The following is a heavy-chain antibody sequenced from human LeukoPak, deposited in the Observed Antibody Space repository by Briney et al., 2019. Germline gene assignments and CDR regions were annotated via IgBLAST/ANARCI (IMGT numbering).Heavy chain of an antibody. D-gene: IGHD3-10*01. CDR3: TVWGYYYGSGSYYAIFDY. J-gene: IGHJ4*02. CDR2: INPSGGST. CDR1: GYTFTSYY. Sequence: ASVKVSCKASGYTFTSYYMHWVRQAPGQGLEWMGIINPSGGSTSYAQKFQGRVTMTRDTSTSTVYMELSSLRSEDTAVYYCTVWGYYYGSGSYYAIFDYWGQGTLVTVSS. V-gene: IGHV1-46*01.